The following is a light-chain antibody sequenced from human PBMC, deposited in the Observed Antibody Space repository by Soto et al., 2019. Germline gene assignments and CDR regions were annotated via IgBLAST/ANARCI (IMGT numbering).Light chain of an antibody. CDR3: QHLNNYPHT. CDR1: QGISSY. Sequence: DIQLTQSPSFLSASVGDRVTITCRASQGISSYLVWYQQKPGKAPNLLIYAASTLQSGVPSRFSGSGSGTEFTLTISSLQPEDFATYYCQHLNNYPHTVRQGTRLETK. CDR2: AAS. V-gene: IGKV1-9*01. J-gene: IGKJ5*01.